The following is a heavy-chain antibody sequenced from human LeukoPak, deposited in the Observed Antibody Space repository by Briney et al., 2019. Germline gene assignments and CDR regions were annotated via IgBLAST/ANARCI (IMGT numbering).Heavy chain of an antibody. D-gene: IGHD2-15*01. CDR2: INHSGST. CDR3: ARQVGYCSGGSCRRSRAFDI. CDR1: GESFSGYY. J-gene: IGHJ3*02. V-gene: IGHV4-34*01. Sequence: SETLSLTCAVYGESFSGYYWSWIRQPPGKGLEWIGEINHSGSTNYNPSLKSRVTISVDTSKNQFSLKLSSVTAADTAVYYCARQVGYCSGGSCRRSRAFDIWGQGTMVTVSS.